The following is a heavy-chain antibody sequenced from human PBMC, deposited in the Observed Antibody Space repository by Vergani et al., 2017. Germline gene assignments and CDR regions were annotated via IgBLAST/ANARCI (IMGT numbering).Heavy chain of an antibody. CDR1: GFTFSSYW. V-gene: IGHV3-74*01. CDR3: ARGQGYDSRGYRPGGDY. CDR2: INSDGSST. J-gene: IGHJ4*02. D-gene: IGHD3-22*01. Sequence: EVQLVESGGGLVQPGGSLRLSCAASGFTFSSYWMHWVRQAPGKGLVWVSRINSDGSSTSYADSVKGRFTISRDNAKNTLYLQMNSLRAEDTAVYYCARGQGYDSRGYRPGGDYWGQGTLVTVSS.